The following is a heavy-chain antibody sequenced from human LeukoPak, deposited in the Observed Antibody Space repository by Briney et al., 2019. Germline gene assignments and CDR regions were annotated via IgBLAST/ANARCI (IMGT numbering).Heavy chain of an antibody. CDR2: ISYDGSNK. D-gene: IGHD4-17*01. J-gene: IGHJ3*02. Sequence: GGSLGLSCAASGFTFSTYGMHWVRQAPGKGLEWVAVISYDGSNKYYADSVKGRFTISRDNSKNTLYLQMNSLRAEDTALYYCAKYGDYHAFDIWGQGTMVTVSS. V-gene: IGHV3-30*18. CDR1: GFTFSTYG. CDR3: AKYGDYHAFDI.